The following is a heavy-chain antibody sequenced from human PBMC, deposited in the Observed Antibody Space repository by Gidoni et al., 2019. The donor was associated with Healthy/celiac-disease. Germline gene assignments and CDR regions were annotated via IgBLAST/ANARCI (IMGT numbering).Heavy chain of an antibody. CDR3: ARGDTK. V-gene: IGHV4-59*01. Sequence: QVQLQESGPGLVKPSETLSLTCTVSGGSISSYYWSWIRQPPGKGLEWIGYIYYSGSTNYNPSLKSRVTISVDTSKNQFSLKLSSVTAADTAVYYCARGDTKWGQGTLVTVSS. CDR2: IYYSGST. J-gene: IGHJ4*02. CDR1: GGSISSYY. D-gene: IGHD5-18*01.